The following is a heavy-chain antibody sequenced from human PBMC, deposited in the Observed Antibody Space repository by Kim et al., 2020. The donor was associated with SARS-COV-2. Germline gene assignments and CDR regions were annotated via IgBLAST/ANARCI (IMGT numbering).Heavy chain of an antibody. CDR3: ARDQSLVGGTVDAFDV. V-gene: IGHV4-30-4*01. CDR2: IYYSGST. Sequence: SETLSLTWTVSGGSISSGDSYWIWIRQPPGKGLEWIGYIYYSGSTYYNPSLKSRVTMSVDTSKNQFSLRLSSVTAADAAVYYCARDQSLVGGTVDAFDVWGQGTMVTVSP. CDR1: GGSISSGDSY. D-gene: IGHD1-26*01. J-gene: IGHJ3*01.